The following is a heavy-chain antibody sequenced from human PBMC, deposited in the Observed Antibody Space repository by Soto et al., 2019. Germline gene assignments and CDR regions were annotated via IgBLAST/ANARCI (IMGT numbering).Heavy chain of an antibody. CDR2: INPSGGST. J-gene: IGHJ6*02. Sequence: ASVKVSCKASGYTFTSYYMHWVRQAPGQGLEWMGIINPSGGSTSYAQKFQGRVTMTRDTSTSTVYMELSSLRSEDTAVYYCAREEPYGGNSQNYYYYGMDVWGQGTTVTVSS. CDR1: GYTFTSYY. CDR3: AREEPYGGNSQNYYYYGMDV. V-gene: IGHV1-46*03. D-gene: IGHD4-17*01.